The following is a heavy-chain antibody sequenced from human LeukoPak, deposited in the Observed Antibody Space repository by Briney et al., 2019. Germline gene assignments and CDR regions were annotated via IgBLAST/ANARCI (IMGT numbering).Heavy chain of an antibody. CDR1: GGYISSGGYS. CDR3: ARVAGDFWSGYHFDY. D-gene: IGHD3-3*01. Sequence: KPSQTLSLTCAVSGGYISSGGYSWSWIRQPPGKGLEWIGYIYHSGSTYYNPSLKRRVTISVDRSKNQFTLKLSSVTAADTAVYYCARVAGDFWSGYHFDYWGQGTLVTVSS. CDR2: IYHSGST. J-gene: IGHJ4*02. V-gene: IGHV4-30-2*01.